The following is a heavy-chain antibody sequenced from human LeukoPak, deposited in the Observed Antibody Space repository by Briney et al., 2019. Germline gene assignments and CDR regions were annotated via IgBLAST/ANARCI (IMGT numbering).Heavy chain of an antibody. CDR1: GDSISSSDYY. D-gene: IGHD4/OR15-4a*01. CDR3: ARGEVDYGASRMGAFDI. J-gene: IGHJ3*02. Sequence: PSETLSLTCTVSGDSISSSDYYWGWIRQPPGKGLEWIGSIYYSGDTYYNPSLKSRVIISRDTSKNQFSLKLSSVTAADTAVYYCARGEVDYGASRMGAFDIWGQGTMVIVSS. V-gene: IGHV4-39*07. CDR2: IYYSGDT.